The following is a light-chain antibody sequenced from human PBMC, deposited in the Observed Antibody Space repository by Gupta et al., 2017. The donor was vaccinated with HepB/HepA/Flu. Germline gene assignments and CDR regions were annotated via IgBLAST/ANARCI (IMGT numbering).Light chain of an antibody. CDR2: DVS. Sequence: QSALTQPRSVSGSPGTSVTISCTGTSSDVGGYNYVSWYQQHPGKAPKLMIYDVSKRPSGVPDRFSGSKSGNTASLTISGLQAEDDGDYYCCSYAGSYSFVVFGGGTKLTVL. CDR3: CSYAGSYSFVV. V-gene: IGLV2-11*01. J-gene: IGLJ2*01. CDR1: SSDVGGYNY.